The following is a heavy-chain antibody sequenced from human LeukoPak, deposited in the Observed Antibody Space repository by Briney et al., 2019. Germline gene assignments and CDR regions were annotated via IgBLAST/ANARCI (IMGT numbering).Heavy chain of an antibody. CDR2: IYRGDGT. J-gene: IGHJ4*02. Sequence: GGSLRLSCAASGFTVSSNYMSWVRQAPGKGLEWVSVIYRGDGTYYADSVRGRFTISRDNSKNTVYLQMNSLRAEDTAVYYCASWPGAWDGEDFWGQGTLVTVSS. CDR1: GFTVSSNY. D-gene: IGHD3-10*01. CDR3: ASWPGAWDGEDF. V-gene: IGHV3-53*01.